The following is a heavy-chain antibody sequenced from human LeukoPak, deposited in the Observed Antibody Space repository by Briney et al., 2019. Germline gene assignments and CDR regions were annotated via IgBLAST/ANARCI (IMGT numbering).Heavy chain of an antibody. CDR1: GLTFYTYA. D-gene: IGHD6-13*01. CDR3: CTSPSFGSSWYQFNY. CDR2: ISGRDGRT. V-gene: IGHV3-23*01. J-gene: IGHJ4*02. Sequence: PGGSLRLSCSVSGLTFYTYAMSWVRQAPGKGLEWVSAISGRDGRTYYTDSVKGRFTISRDNSKNTLYLQMNSLRAEDTAVYYCCTSPSFGSSWYQFNYWGQGALVIVSP.